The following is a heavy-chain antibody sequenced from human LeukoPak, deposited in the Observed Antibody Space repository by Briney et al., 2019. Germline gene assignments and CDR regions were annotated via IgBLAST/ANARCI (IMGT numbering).Heavy chain of an antibody. CDR2: INHSGGT. V-gene: IGHV4-34*01. D-gene: IGHD6-13*01. CDR3: ARVYYSNSYDYWYFDL. J-gene: IGHJ2*01. CDR1: GGSFSGYY. Sequence: SETLSLTCAVYGGSFSGYYWSWIRQPPGKGLEWIGEINHSGGTNYNPSLKSRVTISVDTSKNQFSLKLSSVTAADTAVYYCARVYYSNSYDYWYFDLWGRGTLVTVSS.